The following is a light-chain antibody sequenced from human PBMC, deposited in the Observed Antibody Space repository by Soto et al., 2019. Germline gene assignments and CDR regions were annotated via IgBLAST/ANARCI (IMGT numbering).Light chain of an antibody. V-gene: IGKV4-1*01. Sequence: DIVMTQSPDSLAVSLGERATINCKSSQSVLYSSNNKNYLAWYQQKPGQPPKLHIYWASTRESGVPDRFSGSGSGTDFTLTIISLQAEDVAVYYCQQYYSTPLSFGGGTKVDIK. CDR2: WAS. CDR1: QSVLYSSNNKNY. CDR3: QQYYSTPLS. J-gene: IGKJ4*01.